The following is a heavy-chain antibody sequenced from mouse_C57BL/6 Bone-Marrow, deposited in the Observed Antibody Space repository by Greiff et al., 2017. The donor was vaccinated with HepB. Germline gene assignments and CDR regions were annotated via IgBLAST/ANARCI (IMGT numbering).Heavy chain of an antibody. D-gene: IGHD1-1*01. CDR3: ARARVVAYYFDY. V-gene: IGHV1-64*01. CDR2: IHPNSGST. CDR1: GYTFTSYW. Sequence: QVQLQQPGAELVKPGASVKLSCKASGYTFTSYWMHWVKQRPGQGLEWIGMIHPNSGSTNYNEKFKSKATLTVDKSSSTAYMQLSSLTSEDSAVYYGARARVVAYYFDYWGQGTTLTVSS. J-gene: IGHJ2*01.